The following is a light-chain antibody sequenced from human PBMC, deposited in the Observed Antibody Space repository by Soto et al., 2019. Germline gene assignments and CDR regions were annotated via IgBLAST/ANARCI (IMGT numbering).Light chain of an antibody. CDR1: QTVSRS. Sequence: EVVLTQSPATLSVSPGERATLSCRASQTVSRSLAWYQQKPGQAPRLLIYGASTRATGIPGRFSGSGSGTDFTLTISSLQSEDFALYFCQQYGNPRITFGQGTRLEIK. CDR2: GAS. V-gene: IGKV3-15*01. CDR3: QQYGNPRIT. J-gene: IGKJ5*01.